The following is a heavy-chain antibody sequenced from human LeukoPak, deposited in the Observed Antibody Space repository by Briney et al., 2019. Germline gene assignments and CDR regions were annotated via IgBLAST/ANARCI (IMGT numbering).Heavy chain of an antibody. CDR3: ATGTYYNTLTGYYRRRYFEY. V-gene: IGHV3-64*01. CDR1: GFTFSSYA. J-gene: IGHJ4*02. D-gene: IGHD3-9*01. CDR2: ISSNGGST. Sequence: GGSLRLSCAASGFTFSSYAMHWVRQAPGKGLEYVSAISSNGGSTYYANSVKGRFTISRDNSKNTLYVQMKSLRAEDTAVYYCATGTYYNTLTGYYRRRYFEYWGQGTLVTVSS.